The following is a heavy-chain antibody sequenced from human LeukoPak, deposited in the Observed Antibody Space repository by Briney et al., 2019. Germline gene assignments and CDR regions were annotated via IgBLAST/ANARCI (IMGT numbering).Heavy chain of an antibody. Sequence: PGASLRLSCAASGFTFSTFAMNWVRQAPGKGLEWVANIKQDGSEKYYVDSVKGRFTISRDNAKNSLYLQMNSLRAEDTAVYYCARNEDGLLWFGDGLGFDYWSQGTMVTVSS. CDR2: IKQDGSEK. V-gene: IGHV3-7*03. CDR3: ARNEDGLLWFGDGLGFDY. D-gene: IGHD3-10*01. J-gene: IGHJ4*02. CDR1: GFTFSTFA.